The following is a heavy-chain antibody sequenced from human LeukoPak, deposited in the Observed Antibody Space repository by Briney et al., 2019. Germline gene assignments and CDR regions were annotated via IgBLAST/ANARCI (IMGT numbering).Heavy chain of an antibody. Sequence: SETLSLTCAVYGGSFSGYYWSWIRQPPGKGLEWIGEINHSGSTNYNPSLKSRVTISVDTSKNQFSLKLSSVTAADTAVYYCARTYSSSWYVRWFDPWGQGTLVTVSS. J-gene: IGHJ5*02. CDR2: INHSGST. V-gene: IGHV4-34*01. CDR1: GGSFSGYY. D-gene: IGHD6-13*01. CDR3: ARTYSSSWYVRWFDP.